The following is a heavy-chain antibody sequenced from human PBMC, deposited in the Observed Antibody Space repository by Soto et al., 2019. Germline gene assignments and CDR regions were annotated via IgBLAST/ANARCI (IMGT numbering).Heavy chain of an antibody. CDR2: IIPILGIA. J-gene: IGHJ4*02. CDR1: GGTFSSYT. Sequence: QVQLVQSGAEVKKPGSSVKVSCKASGGTFSSYTISWVRQAPGQGLEWMGRIIPILGIANYAQKFQGRVTITADKSTSTAYMELSSLRSEDTAVYYCAGAGTYGDNDYWGQGTLVTVSS. V-gene: IGHV1-69*02. CDR3: AGAGTYGDNDY. D-gene: IGHD4-17*01.